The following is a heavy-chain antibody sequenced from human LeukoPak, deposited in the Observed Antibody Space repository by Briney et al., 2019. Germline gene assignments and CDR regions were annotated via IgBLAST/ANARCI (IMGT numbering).Heavy chain of an antibody. J-gene: IGHJ3*02. D-gene: IGHD3-3*01. CDR2: IYYSGST. V-gene: IGHV4-59*01. CDR1: GGSISSYY. Sequence: PSETLSLTCTVSGGSISSYYWSWIRQPPGKGLEWIGYIYYSGSTNYNPSLKSRVTISVVTSKNQFSLKLSSVTAADTAVYYCARALKPFYYDFWSGAFDIWGQGTMVTVSS. CDR3: ARALKPFYYDFWSGAFDI.